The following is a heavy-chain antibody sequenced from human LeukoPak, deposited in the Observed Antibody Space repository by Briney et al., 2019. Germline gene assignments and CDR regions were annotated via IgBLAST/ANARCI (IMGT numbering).Heavy chain of an antibody. Sequence: PGGSLRLSCSASGFTFSSYGMNWVRQAPGKGLEWLSYISSSGGTKYYADSVKGRFSISRDNAKNSLYLQMNSLSVEDTAVYYCARAHPSDYWGQGTLVTVSS. V-gene: IGHV3-48*03. J-gene: IGHJ4*02. CDR2: ISSSGGTK. CDR1: GFTFSSYG. CDR3: ARAHPSDY.